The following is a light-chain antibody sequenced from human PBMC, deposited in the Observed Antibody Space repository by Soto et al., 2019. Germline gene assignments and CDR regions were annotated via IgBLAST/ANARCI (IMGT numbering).Light chain of an antibody. J-gene: IGKJ5*01. V-gene: IGKV3D-20*01. Sequence: EIVLTQSPVTLSLSPGERATLSCGASEAVSSSYVAWYQQKPGLAPRLLIHDTSSRATGIPDRFSGSKSGTDFTLTIRRVEPEDAAVYYCQQYGASPITFGQGRRLEIK. CDR3: QQYGASPIT. CDR1: EAVSSSY. CDR2: DTS.